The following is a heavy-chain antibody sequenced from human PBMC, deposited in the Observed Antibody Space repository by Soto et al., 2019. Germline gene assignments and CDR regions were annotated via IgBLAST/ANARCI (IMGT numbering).Heavy chain of an antibody. Sequence: GGSLRLSCAASGFTFSSYGMHWVRQAPGKGLEWVAVISYDGSNKYYADSVKGRFTISRDNSKNTLYLQMNSLRAEDTAVYYCAKAVTNYYYYYGVDVWGQGTTVTVS. CDR1: GFTFSSYG. J-gene: IGHJ6*02. V-gene: IGHV3-30*18. CDR3: AKAVTNYYYYYGVDV. D-gene: IGHD3-3*01. CDR2: ISYDGSNK.